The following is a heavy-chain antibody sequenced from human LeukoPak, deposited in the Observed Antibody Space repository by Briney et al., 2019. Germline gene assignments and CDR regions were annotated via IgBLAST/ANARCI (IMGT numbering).Heavy chain of an antibody. J-gene: IGHJ4*02. CDR1: GGTFSSYA. Sequence: SSVKVSCKASGGTFSSYAISWVRQAPGQGLEWMGGIITNYGTTNYAQKYQGRVTITADESTTTVYMELSSLRSEDTAVYYCARPRTYYDFWRGYPPFDYWGQGTLVTVSS. CDR3: ARPRTYYDFWRGYPPFDY. CDR2: IITNYGTT. D-gene: IGHD3-3*01. V-gene: IGHV1-69*01.